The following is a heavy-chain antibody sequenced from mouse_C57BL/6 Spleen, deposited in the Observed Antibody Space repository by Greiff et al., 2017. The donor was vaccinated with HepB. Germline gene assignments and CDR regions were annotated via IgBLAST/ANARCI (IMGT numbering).Heavy chain of an antibody. CDR2: IDPETGGT. J-gene: IGHJ2*01. CDR1: GYTFTDYE. V-gene: IGHV1-15*01. Sequence: QVQLQQSGAELVRPGASVTLSCKASGYTFTDYEMHWVKQTPVHGLEWIGAIDPETGGTAYNQKFKGKAILTADKSSSTAYMELRSLTSEDSAVYYCTRHFYYFDYWGQGTTLTVSS. CDR3: TRHFYYFDY.